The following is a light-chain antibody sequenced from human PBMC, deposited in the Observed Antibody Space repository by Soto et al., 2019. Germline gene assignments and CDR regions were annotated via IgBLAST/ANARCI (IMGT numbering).Light chain of an antibody. V-gene: IGKV3-11*01. CDR1: QSVSSH. J-gene: IGKJ5*01. Sequence: EIVLTQSPATLSLSPGERATVSYRASQSVSSHLAWYQQKRGQAPRLLIYDASSRASGIPARFSGSGSGTDFTLTISSLEPEDFAVYYCQQGGNWPLTFGQGTRLEIK. CDR3: QQGGNWPLT. CDR2: DAS.